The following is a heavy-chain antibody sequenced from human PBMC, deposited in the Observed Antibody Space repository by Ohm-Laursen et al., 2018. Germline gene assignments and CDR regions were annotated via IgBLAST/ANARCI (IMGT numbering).Heavy chain of an antibody. J-gene: IGHJ6*02. V-gene: IGHV3-33*01. CDR3: ARDKDIVVVPAAPDRYYHYYYGMDV. CDR2: IWYDGSNK. CDR1: GFTFSSYG. Sequence: SLRLSCAASGFTFSSYGMHWVRQAPGKGLEWVAVIWYDGSNKYYADSVKGRFTISRDNSKNTLYLQMNSLRAEDTAVYYCARDKDIVVVPAAPDRYYHYYYGMDVWGQGTTVTVSS. D-gene: IGHD2-2*01.